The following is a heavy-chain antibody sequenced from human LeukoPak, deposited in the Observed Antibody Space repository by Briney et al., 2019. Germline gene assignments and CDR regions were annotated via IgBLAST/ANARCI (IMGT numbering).Heavy chain of an antibody. D-gene: IGHD2-15*01. V-gene: IGHV4-30-4*01. J-gene: IGHJ4*02. Sequence: SETLSLTCTVSGGSISSGDYYWSWIRQPPGKGLEWIGYIYYSGSTYYNPSLKSRVTISVDTSKNQFSLKLSSVTAADTAVYYCAREPLGYCSGGSCSPGDYWGQGTLVTVSS. CDR2: IYYSGST. CDR3: AREPLGYCSGGSCSPGDY. CDR1: GGSISSGDYY.